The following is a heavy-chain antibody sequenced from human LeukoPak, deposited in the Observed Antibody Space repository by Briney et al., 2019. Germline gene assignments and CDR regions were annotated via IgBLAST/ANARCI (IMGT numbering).Heavy chain of an antibody. J-gene: IGHJ4*02. Sequence: SETLSLTRAVSGDSISSNNWWNGVRQSPGKGLEWIGEIHHSGNTNYNPSLMSRVNISVDITKNQFALKLSSVTAADTAVYYCARTTISGVLRNHHFDYWGRGTLVTVSS. D-gene: IGHD3-3*01. CDR3: ARTTISGVLRNHHFDY. CDR1: GDSISSNNW. V-gene: IGHV4-4*02. CDR2: IHHSGNT.